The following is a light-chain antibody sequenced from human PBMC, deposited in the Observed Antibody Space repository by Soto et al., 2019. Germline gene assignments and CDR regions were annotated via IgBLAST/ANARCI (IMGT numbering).Light chain of an antibody. CDR2: GAS. V-gene: IGKV3-20*01. Sequence: EMVLTQSPCTLSLSPGERATLSCRASQSVSSSYLDWYQQKPGQAPRLLIYGASIMATVIPDRSSGSGSGTDFNFTISRLEPEAFAVYYCQQYGSSLYTFGQGTKLESK. J-gene: IGKJ2*01. CDR3: QQYGSSLYT. CDR1: QSVSSSY.